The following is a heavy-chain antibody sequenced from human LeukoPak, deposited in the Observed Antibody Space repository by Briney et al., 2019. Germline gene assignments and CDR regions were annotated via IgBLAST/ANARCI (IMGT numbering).Heavy chain of an antibody. J-gene: IGHJ4*02. Sequence: ASVKVSCKASGYTFTSYDINWVRQATGQGLEWMGWMNPNSGNTGYAQKFQGRVTITRNTSISTAYMELSSLRSEDTAVYYCVRGLSFRGYLFDYWGQGTLVTVSS. CDR2: MNPNSGNT. V-gene: IGHV1-8*03. D-gene: IGHD3-16*01. CDR3: VRGLSFRGYLFDY. CDR1: GYTFTSYD.